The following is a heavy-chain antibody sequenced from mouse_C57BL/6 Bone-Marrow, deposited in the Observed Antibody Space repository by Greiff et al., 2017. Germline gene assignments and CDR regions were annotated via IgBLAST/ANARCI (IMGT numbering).Heavy chain of an antibody. CDR1: GYTFTSYD. CDR3: ARSNWGTTRGY. J-gene: IGHJ2*01. V-gene: IGHV1-85*01. Sequence: VQLQQSGPELVKPGASVKLSCKASGYTFTSYDITWVKQRPGQGLEWIGWIYPRDGSTKYTEKFKGKATLTVDTSSSTAYLELHGLTSEDSAVYYCARSNWGTTRGYWGQGTTVTVSS. D-gene: IGHD4-1*01. CDR2: IYPRDGST.